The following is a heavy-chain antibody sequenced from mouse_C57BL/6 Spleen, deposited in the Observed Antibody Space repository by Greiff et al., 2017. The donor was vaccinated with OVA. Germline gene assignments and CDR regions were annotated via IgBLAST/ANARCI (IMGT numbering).Heavy chain of an antibody. J-gene: IGHJ4*01. CDR2: INPNNGGT. CDR3: ARGYGSGGAMDY. CDR1: GYTFTDYN. Sequence: EVQLQESGPELVKPGASVKMSCKASGYTFTDYNMHWVKQSHGKSLEWIGYINPNNGGTSYNQKFKGKATLTVNKSSSTAYMELRSLTSEDSAVYYCARGYGSGGAMDYWGQGTSVTVSS. V-gene: IGHV1-22*01. D-gene: IGHD1-1*01.